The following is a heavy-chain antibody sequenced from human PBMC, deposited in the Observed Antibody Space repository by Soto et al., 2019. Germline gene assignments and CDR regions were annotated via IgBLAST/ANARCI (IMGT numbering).Heavy chain of an antibody. CDR2: ISWNSDTI. CDR3: AKALPPGSYYKPLDY. D-gene: IGHD3-10*01. CDR1: GFTFDDYA. Sequence: EVQLMESGGGLVQPGRSLRLSCVASGFTFDDYAMHWVRQAPGKGLEWVSGISWNSDTIGDADSVKGRVTIPRDSAKKSVFLQMNSLKPEDTALYYCAKALPPGSYYKPLDYWGQGTLVTVSS. J-gene: IGHJ4*02. V-gene: IGHV3-9*01.